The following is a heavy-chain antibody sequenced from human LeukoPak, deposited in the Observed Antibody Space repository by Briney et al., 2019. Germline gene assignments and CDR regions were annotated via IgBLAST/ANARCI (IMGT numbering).Heavy chain of an antibody. CDR3: ARSHFGGYGGFDY. CDR1: GFSFDDYG. D-gene: IGHD4-23*01. J-gene: IGHJ4*02. V-gene: IGHV3-7*01. Sequence: GGSLRLSCAASGFSFDDYGMSWVRQAPGKGLEWVANIKQDGSEKYYVDSVKGRFTISRDNAKNSLYLQMNSLRAEDTAVYYCARSHFGGYGGFDYWGQGTLVTVSS. CDR2: IKQDGSEK.